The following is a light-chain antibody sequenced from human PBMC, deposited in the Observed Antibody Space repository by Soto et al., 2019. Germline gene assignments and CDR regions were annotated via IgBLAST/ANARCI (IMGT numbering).Light chain of an antibody. Sequence: QSVLAQPPSASGFPGQSVTISCTGTSSDLGANNYVSWYQQHPGKAPKFMIYEVSKRPSGVPDRFSGSRSGNTAFLTVSGLQAEDEADYYCSSYAGSNNFVFGTGTKVTVL. V-gene: IGLV2-8*01. J-gene: IGLJ1*01. CDR3: SSYAGSNNFV. CDR2: EVS. CDR1: SSDLGANNY.